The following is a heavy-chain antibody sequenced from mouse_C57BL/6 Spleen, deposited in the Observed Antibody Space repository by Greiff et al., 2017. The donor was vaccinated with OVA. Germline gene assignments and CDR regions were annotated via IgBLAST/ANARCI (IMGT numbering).Heavy chain of an antibody. CDR2: ISSGRSTI. V-gene: IGHV5-17*01. D-gene: IGHD1-1*01. CDR3: ARVRFDY. Sequence: EVKVVESGGGLVKPGGSLKLSCAASGFTFSDYGMHWVRQAPEQGLEWVAYISSGRSTIYYADTVKGRFTISRDNAKNTLFLQMTSLRAEDTAMYYCARVRFDYWGQGTTLTVSS. J-gene: IGHJ2*01. CDR1: GFTFSDYG.